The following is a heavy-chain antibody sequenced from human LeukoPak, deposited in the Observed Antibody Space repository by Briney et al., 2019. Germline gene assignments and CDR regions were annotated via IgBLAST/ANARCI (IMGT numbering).Heavy chain of an antibody. V-gene: IGHV4-59*01. Sequence: SETLSLTCTVSGGSISSFYWSWIRQPPGKGLEWIGYIYNSGSTNYNASLKSRVTISVDTSKNQFSLKLSSVTAADTAVYYRARTNYDILTGSPNDGFDIWGQGTMVTVSS. CDR2: IYNSGST. CDR3: ARTNYDILTGSPNDGFDI. D-gene: IGHD3-9*01. J-gene: IGHJ3*02. CDR1: GGSISSFY.